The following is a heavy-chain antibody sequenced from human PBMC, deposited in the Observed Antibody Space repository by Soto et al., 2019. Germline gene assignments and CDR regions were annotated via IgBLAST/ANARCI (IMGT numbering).Heavy chain of an antibody. D-gene: IGHD6-6*01. J-gene: IGHJ4*02. CDR2: IYYSGST. CDR3: ARHEYSSPKSFDY. Sequence: SETLSLTCTVSGGSISSYYWSWIRQPPGKGLEWIGYIYYSGSTNYNPSLKSRVTISVDTSKNQFSLKLSSVTAADTAVYYCARHEYSSPKSFDYWGQGTLVTVSS. V-gene: IGHV4-59*08. CDR1: GGSISSYY.